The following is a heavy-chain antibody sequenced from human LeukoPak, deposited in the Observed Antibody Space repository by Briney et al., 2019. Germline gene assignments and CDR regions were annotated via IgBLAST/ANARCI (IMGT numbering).Heavy chain of an antibody. V-gene: IGHV5-51*01. J-gene: IGHJ4*02. Sequence: GESLKISCKASGFSFTSNWIGWVRQMPGKGLEWMGYIYPGDSDTTYRPSFQGQVTISADKSINTAYLQWSSLKASDTAIYYCARQGNGDIGHFWGQGTLVTVSS. CDR1: GFSFTSNW. CDR2: IYPGDSDT. D-gene: IGHD5-12*01. CDR3: ARQGNGDIGHF.